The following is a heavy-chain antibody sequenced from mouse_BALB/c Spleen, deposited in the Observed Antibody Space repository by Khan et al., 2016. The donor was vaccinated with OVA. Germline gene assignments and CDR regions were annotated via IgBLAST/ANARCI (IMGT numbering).Heavy chain of an antibody. CDR3: ARFETSYYAMDY. D-gene: IGHD3-2*01. Sequence: QVQLKQSGPGLVAPSQSLSITCTVAGFSLTSYGVSWVRQPPGKGLEWLGVIWGDGSTNYHSALKSRLSISKDNSKSQVFLKLNSLQTDDTATYCCARFETSYYAMDYWGQGTSVTVSS. V-gene: IGHV2-3*01. J-gene: IGHJ4*01. CDR2: IWGDGST. CDR1: GFSLTSYG.